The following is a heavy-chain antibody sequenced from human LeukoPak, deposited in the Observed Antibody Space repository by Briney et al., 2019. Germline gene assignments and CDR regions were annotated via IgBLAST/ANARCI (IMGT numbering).Heavy chain of an antibody. CDR3: AKGTYYDILTGYYDWVFDY. D-gene: IGHD3-9*01. J-gene: IGHJ4*02. V-gene: IGHV3-43D*04. CDR1: GFTFDDYA. Sequence: GGSLRLSCAASGFTFDDYAMHWVRQAPGKGLEWVSLISWDGGSTYNADSVKGRFTISRDNSKNSLYLQMNSLRAEDTALYYCAKGTYYDILTGYYDWVFDYWGQGTLVTVSS. CDR2: ISWDGGST.